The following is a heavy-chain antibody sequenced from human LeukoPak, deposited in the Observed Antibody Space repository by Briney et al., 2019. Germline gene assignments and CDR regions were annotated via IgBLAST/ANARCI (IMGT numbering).Heavy chain of an antibody. CDR3: EGEGYGDHNGYN. CDR2: ISSSSSYI. V-gene: IGHV3-21*01. Sequence: PGGSLRLSCAASGFTFSSYSMNWVRQAPGKGLEWVSSISSSSSYIYYADSVKGRFTISSDNAKNSLYLQMNSLRAEATSGSSCEGEGYGDHNGYNWGQKTLVTVSS. CDR1: GFTFSSYS. D-gene: IGHD4-17*01. J-gene: IGHJ4*02.